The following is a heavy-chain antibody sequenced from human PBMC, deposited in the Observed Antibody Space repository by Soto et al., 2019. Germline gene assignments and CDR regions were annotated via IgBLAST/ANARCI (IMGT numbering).Heavy chain of an antibody. D-gene: IGHD3-22*01. J-gene: IGHJ1*01. CDR1: GGSFSTNE. Sequence: QVHLEQSGAEVRKPGTSVKVSCKASGGSFSTNEIDWVRQAPGQGLEWMGRIFPNVGTADYAQKFQGRLTRIADASTSTVYMDLSRLTSADTAVYFCARARYSSRWVTFDSWGQGTQVAVSS. V-gene: IGHV1-69*01. CDR2: IFPNVGTA. CDR3: ARARYSSRWVTFDS.